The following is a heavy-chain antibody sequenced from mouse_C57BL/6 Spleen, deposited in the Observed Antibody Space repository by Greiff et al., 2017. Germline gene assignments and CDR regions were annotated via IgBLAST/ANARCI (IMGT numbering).Heavy chain of an antibody. CDR1: GFTFSDYG. CDR3: ARGGTFAY. J-gene: IGHJ3*01. CDR2: ISSVSSTI. Sequence: EVNVVESGGGLVKPGGSLKLSCAASGFTFSDYGMHWVRQAPEKGLVWVAYISSVSSTIYYADTVKGRFTISRDNAKNTLFLQMTILRSEDTAMYYCARGGTFAYWGRGALGTVAA. V-gene: IGHV5-17*01. D-gene: IGHD3-1*01.